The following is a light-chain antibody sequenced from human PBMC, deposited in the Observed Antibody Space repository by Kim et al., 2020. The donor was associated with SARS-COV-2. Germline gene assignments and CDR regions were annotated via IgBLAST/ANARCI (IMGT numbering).Light chain of an antibody. Sequence: SSELTQDPAVSVALGQTVRITCQGDSLRSYYATWYQQRPRHAPVLVIYGRNNRPSGIPDRFSGSSSGNTAFLTISGAQAEDEADFYCQSRDSGGNVLFGGGTQMAVL. V-gene: IGLV3-19*01. J-gene: IGLJ2*01. CDR2: GRN. CDR3: QSRDSGGNVL. CDR1: SLRSYY.